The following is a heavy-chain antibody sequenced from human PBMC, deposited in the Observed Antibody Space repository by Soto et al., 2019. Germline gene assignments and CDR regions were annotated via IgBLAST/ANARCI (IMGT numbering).Heavy chain of an antibody. CDR3: ASADKYSSGWYSGSYFDY. CDR2: IWYDGSNK. Sequence: PGGSLRLSCAASGFTFSSYGMHWVRQAPGKGLEWVAVIWYDGSNKYYADSVKGRFTISRDNSKNTLYLQMNSLRAEDTAVYYCASADKYSSGWYSGSYFDYWGQGTLVTVSS. D-gene: IGHD6-19*01. CDR1: GFTFSSYG. V-gene: IGHV3-33*01. J-gene: IGHJ4*02.